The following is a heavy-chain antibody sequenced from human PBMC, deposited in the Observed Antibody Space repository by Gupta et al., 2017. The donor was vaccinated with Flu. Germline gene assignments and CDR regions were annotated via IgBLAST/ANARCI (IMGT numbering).Heavy chain of an antibody. V-gene: IGHV1-2*06. J-gene: IGHJ5*02. Sequence: DYYMHWVRQAPGLGLEWMGRINPNSAGTNYAQKFQGRVTMTRDTSISTAYMELSGLRSDDTAVYYCAREAYSSSWYSVEPWGQGTPVTVSS. CDR2: INPNSAGT. CDR1: DYY. CDR3: AREAYSSSWYSVEP. D-gene: IGHD6-13*01.